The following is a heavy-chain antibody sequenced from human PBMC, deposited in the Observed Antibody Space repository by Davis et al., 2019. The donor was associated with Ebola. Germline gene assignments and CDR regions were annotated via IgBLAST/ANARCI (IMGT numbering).Heavy chain of an antibody. CDR3: AREAAGDAFDI. Sequence: MPSETLSLTCTVSGGSISSYYWSWIRQPPGKGLEWIGYIYNSGSTNYKPSLKSRVTISVDTSKNQFSLKLGSVTAADTAVYYCAREAAGDAFDIWGQGTMVTVSS. CDR2: IYNSGST. V-gene: IGHV4-59*01. CDR1: GGSISSYY. J-gene: IGHJ3*02. D-gene: IGHD6-19*01.